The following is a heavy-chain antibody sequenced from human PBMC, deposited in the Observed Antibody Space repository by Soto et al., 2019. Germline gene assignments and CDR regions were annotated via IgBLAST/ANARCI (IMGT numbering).Heavy chain of an antibody. D-gene: IGHD6-13*01. J-gene: IGHJ4*02. Sequence: SETLALPGAVPEDSTVGIKWWSCVSHPPGNGMEWIGEIYHSGSTNYTPSLKSRVIISVDKSKNLFSLKMSSVTDADTAVDYCARGERQQERDYWGQGTLVTVSS. CDR3: ARGERQQERDY. CDR1: EDSTVGIKW. CDR2: IYHSGST. V-gene: IGHV4-4*02.